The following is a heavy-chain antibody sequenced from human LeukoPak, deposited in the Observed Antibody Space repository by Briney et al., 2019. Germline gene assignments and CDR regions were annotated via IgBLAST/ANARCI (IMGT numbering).Heavy chain of an antibody. CDR1: GFTFSSYG. CDR3: AKAEIYDILTGYYY. Sequence: PGGSLRLSCAASGFTFSSYGMHWVRQAPGKGLEWVAVISYDGSNKYYADSVKGRFTISRDNSKNTLYLQMNSLRTEDTAVYYCAKAEIYDILTGYYYWGQGTLVTVSS. J-gene: IGHJ4*02. CDR2: ISYDGSNK. V-gene: IGHV3-30*18. D-gene: IGHD3-9*01.